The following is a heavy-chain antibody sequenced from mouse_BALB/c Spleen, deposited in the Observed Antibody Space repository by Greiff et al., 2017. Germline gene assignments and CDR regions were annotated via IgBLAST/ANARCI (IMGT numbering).Heavy chain of an antibody. V-gene: IGHV1-12*01. CDR3: ARTGAYWYFDV. D-gene: IGHD4-1*01. CDR1: GYTFTSYN. J-gene: IGHJ1*01. Sequence: QVQLKQPGAELVKPGASVKMSCKASGYTFTSYNMHWVKQTPGQGLEWIGAIYPGNGDTSYNQKFKGKATLTADKSSSTAYMQLSSLTSEDSAVYYCARTGAYWYFDVWGAGTTVTVSS. CDR2: IYPGNGDT.